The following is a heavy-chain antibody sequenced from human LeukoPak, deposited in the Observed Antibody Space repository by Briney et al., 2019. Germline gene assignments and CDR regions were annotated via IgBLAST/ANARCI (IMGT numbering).Heavy chain of an antibody. CDR2: INHSGST. J-gene: IGHJ5*02. V-gene: IGHV4-34*01. CDR3: ARGPIAAAGLNWFDP. CDR1: GGSFSGYY. D-gene: IGHD6-13*01. Sequence: SETLSLTCAVYGGSFSGYYWSWIRQPPGKGLEWIGEINHSGSTNYNPSLKSRVTISVDTSKNQFSLKLSSVTAADTAVYYCARGPIAAAGLNWFDPWGQGTLVTVS.